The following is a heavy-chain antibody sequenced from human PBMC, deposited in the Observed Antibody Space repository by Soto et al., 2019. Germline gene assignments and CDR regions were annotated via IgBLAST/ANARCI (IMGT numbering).Heavy chain of an antibody. V-gene: IGHV1-18*01. J-gene: IGHJ3*01. Sequence: QVQLVQSGAEVKKPGASVKVSCKASGYTFTSYGISRVRQAPGQGLEWMGWISAYNGNTNHAQKLQGRVTMTTDTPXXDAYRELRSLSADGAAVYYCARAFDDGGNSYACALWGQGTMVAFSS. CDR3: ARAFDDGGNSYACAL. CDR1: GYTFTSYG. D-gene: IGHD3-16*01. CDR2: ISAYNGNT.